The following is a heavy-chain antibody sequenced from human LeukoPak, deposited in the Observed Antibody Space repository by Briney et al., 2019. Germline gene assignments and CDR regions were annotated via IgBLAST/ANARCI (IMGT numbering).Heavy chain of an antibody. V-gene: IGHV3-7*05. D-gene: IGHD5-18*01. J-gene: IGHJ4*02. CDR1: GFSLSNYW. CDR3: ATSGYNFDY. Sequence: PGGSLRLSCAVSGFSLSNYWMSCVRQTPGKGLEWVANIKQDGSEKHYVDSVKGRFAISRDNAKDSLYLQMNSLRIEDTAVYYCATSGYNFDYWGQGTLVTVSS. CDR2: IKQDGSEK.